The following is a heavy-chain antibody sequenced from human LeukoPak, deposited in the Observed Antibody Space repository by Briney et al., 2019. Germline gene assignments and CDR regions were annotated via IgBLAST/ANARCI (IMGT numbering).Heavy chain of an antibody. CDR3: AKKGLSADLRAFDV. D-gene: IGHD4/OR15-4a*01. CDR2: INQDGSDK. V-gene: IGHV3-7*01. Sequence: GGSLRLSCVASGFTFNNYWMRWVRQAPGKGLEWVANINQDGSDKHYVDSVKGRFTISRDNAKNSLYLQMNSLRAEDAAVYYCAKKGLSADLRAFDVWGQGTMVTVSS. J-gene: IGHJ3*01. CDR1: GFTFNNYW.